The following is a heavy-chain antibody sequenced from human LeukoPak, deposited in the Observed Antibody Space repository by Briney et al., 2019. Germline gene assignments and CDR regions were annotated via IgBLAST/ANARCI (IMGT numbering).Heavy chain of an antibody. CDR1: GFTFDDYA. D-gene: IGHD2/OR15-2a*01. V-gene: IGHV3-43D*03. J-gene: IGHJ6*03. CDR2: ISWDGGST. Sequence: GGSLRLSCAASGFTFDDYAMHWVRPAPGKGLEWVSLISWDGGSTYYADSVKGRFTISRDNSKNSLYLQMNSLRAEDTALYYCAKGNRYYYMDVWGKGTTVTVSS. CDR3: AKGNRYYYMDV.